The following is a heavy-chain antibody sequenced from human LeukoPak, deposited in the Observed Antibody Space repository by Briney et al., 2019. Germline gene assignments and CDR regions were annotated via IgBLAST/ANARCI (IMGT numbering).Heavy chain of an antibody. CDR1: GYSFTSYW. V-gene: IGHV5-51*01. J-gene: IGHJ4*02. D-gene: IGHD3-22*01. Sequence: GESLKISCKGSGYSFTSYWIGWVRQMPGKGLGWMGIIYPGDSDTRYSPSFQGQVTISADKSISTAYLQWSSLKASDTAMYYCARWPINYYDSSGYLDYWGQGTLVTVSS. CDR2: IYPGDSDT. CDR3: ARWPINYYDSSGYLDY.